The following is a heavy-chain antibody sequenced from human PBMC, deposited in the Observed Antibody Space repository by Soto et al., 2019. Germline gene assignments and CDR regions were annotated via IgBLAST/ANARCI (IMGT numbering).Heavy chain of an antibody. J-gene: IGHJ5*02. CDR1: GFSISNHA. CDR2: ISGGGQAT. V-gene: IGHV3-23*01. D-gene: IGHD3-3*01. Sequence: LRLSCVVSGFSISNHAMTWVRQAPGEGLEWVAVISGGGQATHYVDSVKGRFTISRDNSKNMVFLQMNSLRIEDTALYFCAKVGVATDGDYLWGQGTVVTVSS. CDR3: AKVGVATDGDYL.